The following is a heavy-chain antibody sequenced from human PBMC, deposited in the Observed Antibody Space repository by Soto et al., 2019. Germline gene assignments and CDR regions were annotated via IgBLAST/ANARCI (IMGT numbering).Heavy chain of an antibody. J-gene: IGHJ6*02. Sequence: QVQLVESGGGVVQPGRSLRLSCAASGFTFSSYGMHWVRQAPGKGLEWVAVISYDGSNKYYADSVKGRFTISRDNSKNTLYLQMNSLRAEETAVYYCAKDGYYDFWSGYYSLHYNYYGMDVWGQGTTVTVSS. D-gene: IGHD3-3*01. CDR2: ISYDGSNK. CDR3: AKDGYYDFWSGYYSLHYNYYGMDV. CDR1: GFTFSSYG. V-gene: IGHV3-30*18.